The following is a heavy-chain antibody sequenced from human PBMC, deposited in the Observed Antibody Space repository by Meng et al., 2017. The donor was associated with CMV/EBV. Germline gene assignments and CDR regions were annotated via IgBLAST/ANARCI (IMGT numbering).Heavy chain of an antibody. CDR1: GFTFSSYS. V-gene: IGHV3-21*01. D-gene: IGHD3-3*01. J-gene: IGHJ5*02. CDR2: ISSSSSYI. CDR3: ARDYDDFWSGYRYNWFDP. Sequence: GSLRLSCAASGFTFSSYSMNWVRQAPGKGLEWVSSISSSSSYIYYADSVKGRFTISRDNAKNSLYLQMNSLRAEDTAVYYCARDYDDFWSGYRYNWFDPWGQGTLVTVSS.